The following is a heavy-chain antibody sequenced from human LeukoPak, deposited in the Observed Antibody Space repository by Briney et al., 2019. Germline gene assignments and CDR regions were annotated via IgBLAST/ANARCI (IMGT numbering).Heavy chain of an antibody. D-gene: IGHD6-19*01. V-gene: IGHV1-69*04. Sequence: ASVKVSCKASGGTFSSYAISWVRQAPGQGLEWMGRITPILGIANYAQKFQGRVTITADKSTSTAYMELSSLRSEDTAVYYCASTLETSGWYYYYYGMDVWGQGTTVTVSS. J-gene: IGHJ6*02. CDR3: ASTLETSGWYYYYYGMDV. CDR2: ITPILGIA. CDR1: GGTFSSYA.